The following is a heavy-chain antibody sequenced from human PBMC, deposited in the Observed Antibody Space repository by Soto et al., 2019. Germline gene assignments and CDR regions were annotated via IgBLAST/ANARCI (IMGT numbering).Heavy chain of an antibody. CDR1: GFAVSSKY. D-gene: IGHD6-19*01. Sequence: GGSLRLSCAASGFAVSSKYMTWVRQAPGKGLEWVSVIYGGGTTYYADSVKGRFTISRDTSKNTLYLQMNSLRAEDTAVDYCVQTTGWPGFDFWGKGTLVTVAS. J-gene: IGHJ4*02. V-gene: IGHV3-53*01. CDR2: IYGGGTT. CDR3: VQTTGWPGFDF.